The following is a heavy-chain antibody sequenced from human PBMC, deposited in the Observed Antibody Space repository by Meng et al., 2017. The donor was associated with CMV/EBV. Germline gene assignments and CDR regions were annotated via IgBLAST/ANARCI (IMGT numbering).Heavy chain of an antibody. J-gene: IGHJ4*02. D-gene: IGHD1-26*01. CDR3: AKGSYHDY. V-gene: IGHV3-9*01. CDR1: GFTFDDYA. Sequence: SLKISCAASGFTFDDYAMHWVRQAPGKGLEWVSGISWNSGSIGYADSVRCRFTISRDNAKNSLYLQMNSLRAEDTALYYCAKGSYHDYWGQGTLVTVSS. CDR2: ISWNSGSI.